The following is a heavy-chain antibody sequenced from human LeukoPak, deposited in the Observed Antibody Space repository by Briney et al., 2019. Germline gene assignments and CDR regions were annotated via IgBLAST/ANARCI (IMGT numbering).Heavy chain of an antibody. D-gene: IGHD3-9*01. CDR1: GGSFSGYY. CDR3: ASGILTGYYFY. Sequence: SETLSLTCAVYGGSFSGYYWSWIRQPPGKGLERIGEINHSGSTNYNPSLKSRVTISVDTSKNQFSLKLSSVTAADTAVYYCASGILTGYYFYWGQGTLVTVSS. J-gene: IGHJ4*02. V-gene: IGHV4-34*01. CDR2: INHSGST.